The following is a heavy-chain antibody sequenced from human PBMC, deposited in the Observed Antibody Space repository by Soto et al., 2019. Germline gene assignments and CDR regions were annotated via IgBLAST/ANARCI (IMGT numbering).Heavy chain of an antibody. CDR2: IPGSGGHKLHP. J-gene: IGHJ3*02. D-gene: IGHD6-13*01. CDR3: ARDQGYSRSCSDGFDI. Sequence: GGSLRLSFAASGFTFTNYAMRWVRLAPVQGLEWVSTIPGSGGHKLHPEYADSVKARFTISRDNPKDTPYLQMNSLRAEDTAVYCCARDQGYSRSCSDGFDIWGQGTMVTVS. CDR1: GFTFTNYA. V-gene: IGHV3-23*01.